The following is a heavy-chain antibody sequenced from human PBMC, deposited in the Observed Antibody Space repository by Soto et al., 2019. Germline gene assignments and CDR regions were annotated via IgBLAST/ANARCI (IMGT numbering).Heavy chain of an antibody. J-gene: IGHJ4*02. V-gene: IGHV3-15*07. Sequence: PGGSLRPSSVAPGFTLSNASINWARQAPGKRLEWVGRVKSKTHGGTTDFAASVKGRFAISRDDSISMAFMRMNSLKIEDTAVYYCSTDSCITVAPVRLDYWGQGTLVTVSS. CDR2: VKSKTHGGTT. CDR3: STDSCITVAPVRLDY. D-gene: IGHD3-10*01. CDR1: GFTLSNAS.